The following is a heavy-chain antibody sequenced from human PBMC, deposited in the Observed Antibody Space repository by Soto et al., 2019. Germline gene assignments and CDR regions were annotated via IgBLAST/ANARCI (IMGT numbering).Heavy chain of an antibody. Sequence: SETLSLTCAVYGGSFSGYYWSWIRQPPGKGLEWIGEINHSGSTNYNPSLKSRVTISVDTSKNQFSLKLSSVTAADTAVYYCARVTDTAMDGRGLDYWGQGTLVTVSS. CDR1: GGSFSGYY. CDR3: ARVTDTAMDGRGLDY. V-gene: IGHV4-34*01. J-gene: IGHJ4*02. CDR2: INHSGST. D-gene: IGHD5-18*01.